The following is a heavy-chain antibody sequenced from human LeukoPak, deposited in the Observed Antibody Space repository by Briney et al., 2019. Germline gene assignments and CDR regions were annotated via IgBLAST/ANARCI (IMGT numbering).Heavy chain of an antibody. Sequence: GGSLRLSCEASGFTFSSYAIRWVRQAPGTGLEWVSSIPGSGGATYYADSVRGRFSISRDSSKNTVYLPMNSLRDEDTAVYYCARARPWDSSRSYYFGMDVWGHGTTVTVSS. CDR3: ARARPWDSSRSYYFGMDV. CDR1: GFTFSSYA. CDR2: IPGSGGAT. V-gene: IGHV3-23*01. D-gene: IGHD3-22*01. J-gene: IGHJ6*02.